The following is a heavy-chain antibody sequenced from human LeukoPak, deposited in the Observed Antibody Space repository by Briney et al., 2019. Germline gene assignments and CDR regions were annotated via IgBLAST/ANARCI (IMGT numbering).Heavy chain of an antibody. V-gene: IGHV4-31*03. D-gene: IGHD3-10*01. J-gene: IGHJ4*02. CDR2: IYYSGST. Sequence: SQTLSLTCTVSGGSISSGGYYWSWIRQHPGKGLEWIGYIYYSGSTYYNPSLKSRVTISVDTSKNQFSLKLSSVTAADTAVYYCAITMVRGAQHDYWGQGTLVTVSS. CDR1: GGSISSGGYY. CDR3: AITMVRGAQHDY.